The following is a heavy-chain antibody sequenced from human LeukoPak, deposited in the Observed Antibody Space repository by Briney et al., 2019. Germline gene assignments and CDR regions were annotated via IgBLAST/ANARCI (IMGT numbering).Heavy chain of an antibody. CDR3: AAGRDIAVAGPGGYFDY. Sequence: GGSLRLSCAASGFTFSDYHMNWIRQAPGKGLEWVSYISPGGNTIYFADSVNGRFTLARDSARNSLSLQMNSLTAEDTAVYYCAAGRDIAVAGPGGYFDYWGRGTLVTVSS. CDR2: ISPGGNTI. V-gene: IGHV3-11*01. D-gene: IGHD6-19*01. CDR1: GFTFSDYH. J-gene: IGHJ4*02.